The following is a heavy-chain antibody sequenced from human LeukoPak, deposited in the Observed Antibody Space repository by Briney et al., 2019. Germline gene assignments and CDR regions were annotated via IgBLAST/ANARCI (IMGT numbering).Heavy chain of an antibody. D-gene: IGHD4-17*01. CDR1: GGSISSGNW. CDR3: ARAGDYGIPFDY. V-gene: IGHV4-4*02. J-gene: IGHJ4*02. CDR2: VYHSGST. Sequence: PSETLSLTCAVSGGSISSGNWWSWVRQPPGKGLEWIGEVYHSGSTNYNPSLKSRITISVGTSKNQFSLNLSSVTAADTAIYYCARAGDYGIPFDYWGQGTLVTVSS.